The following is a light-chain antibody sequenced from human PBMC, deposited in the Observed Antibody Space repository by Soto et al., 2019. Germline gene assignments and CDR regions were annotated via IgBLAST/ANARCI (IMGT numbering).Light chain of an antibody. CDR2: DAS. J-gene: IGKJ3*01. V-gene: IGKV3-11*02. CDR3: QQRSNWPGFT. CDR1: QSVSSY. Sequence: EIVLTQSPATMSLSPGERATLSCRDSQSVSSYLACYQQKPGQAPRLLIYDASNRATGIPARFSGSGSGRDFTLTISSLEPEDFAGYYCQQRSNWPGFTFGPGTKVDIK.